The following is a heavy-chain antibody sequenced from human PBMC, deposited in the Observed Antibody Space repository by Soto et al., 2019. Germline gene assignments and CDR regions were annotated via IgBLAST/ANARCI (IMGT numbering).Heavy chain of an antibody. J-gene: IGHJ4*02. CDR3: ARSYNTTWYFFGY. V-gene: IGHV4-39*01. CDR2: MFYGGST. D-gene: IGHD6-13*01. CDR1: GGSISGSNYY. Sequence: QLQLQESGPGLVKPSETLSLTCSVSGGSISGSNYYWDWIRQPPGKGLEWIGSMFYGGSTYYNPSLKSRVTISVDTSQNQFSLKLSSVTASDTAVYYCARSYNTTWYFFGYWGQGTLVTVSS.